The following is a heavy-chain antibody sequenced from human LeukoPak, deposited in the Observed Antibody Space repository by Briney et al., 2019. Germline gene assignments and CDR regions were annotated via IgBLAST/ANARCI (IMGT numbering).Heavy chain of an antibody. Sequence: PGGSLRLSCAASGFTFSSYAMHWVRQAPGKGLEWVAVISYDGSNKYYADSVKGRFTISRDNSKNTLYLQMNSLRAEDTAVCYCARDRTAAAGKASFFDYWGQGTLVTVSS. CDR3: ARDRTAAAGKASFFDY. V-gene: IGHV3-30-3*01. CDR1: GFTFSSYA. D-gene: IGHD6-13*01. J-gene: IGHJ4*02. CDR2: ISYDGSNK.